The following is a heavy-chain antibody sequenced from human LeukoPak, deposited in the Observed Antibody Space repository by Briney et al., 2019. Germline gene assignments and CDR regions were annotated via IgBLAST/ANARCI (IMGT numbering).Heavy chain of an antibody. J-gene: IGHJ6*03. CDR3: ARMRMGVAASGYYYYYMDV. Sequence: GSLRLSCAASGFTFSDYYMSWIRQPPGKGLEWIGSIYYSGSTYYNPSLKSRVTISVDTSKNQFSLKLSSVTAADTAVYYCARMRMGVAASGYYYYYMDVWGKGTTVTVSS. CDR2: IYYSGST. D-gene: IGHD6-13*01. CDR1: GFTFSDYY. V-gene: IGHV4-38-2*01.